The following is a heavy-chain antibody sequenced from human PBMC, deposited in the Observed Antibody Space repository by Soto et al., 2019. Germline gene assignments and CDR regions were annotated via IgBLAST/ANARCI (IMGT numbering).Heavy chain of an antibody. CDR3: ARGGPVSVSPAWQLLGYFDY. V-gene: IGHV4-31*03. Sequence: QVHLQESGPGQVRPSQTLSLSCSVSGGSISRGAYFWTWIRQFPGKGLEWIAYISYTGATYYNPSLKSRVTILADTSKNQFSLKLNSATPADTAVYYCARGGPVSVSPAWQLLGYFDYWGQGTLVTVSS. CDR2: ISYTGAT. J-gene: IGHJ4*02. CDR1: GGSISRGAYF. D-gene: IGHD2-15*01.